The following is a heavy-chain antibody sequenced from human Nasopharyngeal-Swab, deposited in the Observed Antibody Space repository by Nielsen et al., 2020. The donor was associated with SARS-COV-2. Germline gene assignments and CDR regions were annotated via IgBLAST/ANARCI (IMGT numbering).Heavy chain of an antibody. CDR1: GYNFATYW. V-gene: IGHV5-51*01. CDR3: ARLPMRAASGRGAFDI. Sequence: GESLKISCKASGYNFATYWIGWVRQMPGEGLRWMGLIYPGDSDTRYSPSLQGQVTISAGRSITTAYLQWSSLKASDTAMYYCARLPMRAASGRGAFDIWGQGTMVTVSS. CDR2: IYPGDSDT. J-gene: IGHJ3*02. D-gene: IGHD6-13*01.